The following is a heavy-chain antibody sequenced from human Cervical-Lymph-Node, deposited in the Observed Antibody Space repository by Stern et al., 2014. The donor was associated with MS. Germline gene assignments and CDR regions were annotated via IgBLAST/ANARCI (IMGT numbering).Heavy chain of an antibody. CDR3: ARGETGVSDPYYFDY. CDR2: IYPGDSDT. CDR1: GYSFTNYW. Sequence: EVQLLQSGAEVKKPGDTLTISCKGSGYSFTNYWIGWVRQMAGEGLEWMGIIYPGDSDTRYSPSFRGQVTISADKSISTAYLHWSSLKASDTAMYYCARGETGVSDPYYFDYWGPGSLVTVSS. J-gene: IGHJ4*02. D-gene: IGHD7-27*01. V-gene: IGHV5-51*01.